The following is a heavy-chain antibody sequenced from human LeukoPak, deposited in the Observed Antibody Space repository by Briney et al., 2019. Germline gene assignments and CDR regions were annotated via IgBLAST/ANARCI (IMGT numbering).Heavy chain of an antibody. D-gene: IGHD1/OR15-1a*01. CDR2: ISGGGGET. Sequence: PGGSLRLSCAASGFTFSSYAMSWVRQAPGKGLEWVSDISGGGGETHHADSVKGRFTISRDNSKNTLYLQMNSLRAEDTAVYYCAKDSLGTRVHAFDYWGQGTLVTVSS. J-gene: IGHJ4*02. CDR1: GFTFSSYA. CDR3: AKDSLGTRVHAFDY. V-gene: IGHV3-23*01.